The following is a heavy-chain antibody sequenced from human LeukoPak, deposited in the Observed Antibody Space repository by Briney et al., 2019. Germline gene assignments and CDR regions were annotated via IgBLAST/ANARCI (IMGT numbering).Heavy chain of an antibody. CDR3: ARLLVIMDNDAFDI. D-gene: IGHD3-9*01. Sequence: GEPLQISCKGSGSSFTSYWIGWVRQLHGKGLKWMGIIYPGDSDTRYRTSFQGQATISADKSISTAYLQWSSLKASDTAMYYCARLLVIMDNDAFDIWGQGTMVTVSS. CDR1: GSSFTSYW. V-gene: IGHV5-51*01. J-gene: IGHJ3*02. CDR2: IYPGDSDT.